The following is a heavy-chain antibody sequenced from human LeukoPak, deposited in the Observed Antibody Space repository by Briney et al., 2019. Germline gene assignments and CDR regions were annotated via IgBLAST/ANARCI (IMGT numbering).Heavy chain of an antibody. V-gene: IGHV1-18*01. J-gene: IGHJ4*02. Sequence: ASVKVSCKATGYTFTSYGISWVRQAPGQGLEWMGWISSNSDNTNYAQKLQGRVTMTTDTSTSTAYMELRSLRSDDTALYCCARDWGSIKVIADYWGQGTLVTVSS. CDR1: GYTFTSYG. D-gene: IGHD7-27*01. CDR3: ARDWGSIKVIADY. CDR2: ISSNSDNT.